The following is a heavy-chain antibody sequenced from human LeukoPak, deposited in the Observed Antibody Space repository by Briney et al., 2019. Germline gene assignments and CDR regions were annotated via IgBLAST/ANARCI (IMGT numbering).Heavy chain of an antibody. Sequence: PSETLSLTCTVSGYSISSGYYWGWIRQPPGKGLEWIGSIYHSGSTYYNPSLKSRVTISVDTSKNQFSLKLSSVTAADTAVYYCARDTINLPPLHDAFDIWGQGTMVTVSS. V-gene: IGHV4-38-2*02. CDR3: ARDTINLPPLHDAFDI. CDR2: IYHSGST. CDR1: GYSISSGYY. J-gene: IGHJ3*02. D-gene: IGHD3-3*01.